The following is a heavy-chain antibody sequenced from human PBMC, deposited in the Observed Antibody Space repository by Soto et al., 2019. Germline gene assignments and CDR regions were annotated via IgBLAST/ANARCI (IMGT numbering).Heavy chain of an antibody. J-gene: IGHJ4*02. D-gene: IGHD6-6*01. V-gene: IGHV1-8*01. CDR1: GYTFTSYD. CDR3: ARGPKTEEYSSSPDFDY. CDR2: MNPNSGNT. Sequence: QVQLVQSGAEVKKPGASVKVSCKASGYTFTSYDINWVRQATGQGLEWMGWMNPNSGNTGYAQKFQGRVTMTRNTSISTAYMELSSLRSEDTAVYYCARGPKTEEYSSSPDFDYRGQGTLVTVSS.